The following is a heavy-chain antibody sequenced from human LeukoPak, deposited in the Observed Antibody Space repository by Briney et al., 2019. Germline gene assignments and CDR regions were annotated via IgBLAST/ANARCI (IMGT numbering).Heavy chain of an antibody. Sequence: PGRSLRLSCAVSGFPFSICEMNWVRQAPGKGLEWVSNIGSSGTTIYYADSVRGRFSISRDNAKSSLYLQMNSLRVEDTAVYYCALLAVASDFDYWGQGALVTVSS. CDR3: ALLAVASDFDY. D-gene: IGHD6-19*01. V-gene: IGHV3-48*03. CDR2: IGSSGTTI. J-gene: IGHJ4*02. CDR1: GFPFSICE.